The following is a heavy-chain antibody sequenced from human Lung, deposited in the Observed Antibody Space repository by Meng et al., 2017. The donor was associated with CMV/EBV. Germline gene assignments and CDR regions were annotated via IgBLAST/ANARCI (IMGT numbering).Heavy chain of an antibody. J-gene: IGHJ4*02. CDR2: IKRKIDGETT. CDR3: TTDLMLTALFDH. D-gene: IGHD4/OR15-4a*01. Sequence: GGSLRLXCAASGFTFSNAWMTWVRQAPGKGLEWIARIKRKIDGETTQYAAPVKDRFRILRDDSKNTLSLQMDSLTTGDTAVYYCTTDLMLTALFDHWGQGKXVNGAS. V-gene: IGHV3-15*01. CDR1: GFTFSNAW.